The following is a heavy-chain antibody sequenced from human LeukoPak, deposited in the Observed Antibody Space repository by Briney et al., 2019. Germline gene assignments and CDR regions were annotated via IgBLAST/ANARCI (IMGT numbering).Heavy chain of an antibody. Sequence: ASVKVSCKASGYIFTSYDINWVRQATGQGLEWLGWMNPNSGATGYAQKFQGRVTMTRDTSISTAYMELSSLRFEDTAVYYCARERGVGDIVVVPAANPLDYWGQGTLVTVSS. V-gene: IGHV1-8*01. J-gene: IGHJ4*02. D-gene: IGHD2-2*01. CDR2: MNPNSGAT. CDR3: ARERGVGDIVVVPAANPLDY. CDR1: GYIFTSYD.